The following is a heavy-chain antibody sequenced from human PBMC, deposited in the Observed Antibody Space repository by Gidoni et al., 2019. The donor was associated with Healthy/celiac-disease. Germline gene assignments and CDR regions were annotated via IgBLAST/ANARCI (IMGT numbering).Heavy chain of an antibody. J-gene: IGHJ4*02. Sequence: QVQLVESGGGVVQPGRSLRLSCAASGFTFSSYGMHWVRQAPGKGLGWVAVIWYDGSNKYYADSVKGRFTISRDNSKNTLYLQMNSLRAEDTAVYYCARVAGGYSYGYFDYWGQGTLVTVSS. CDR2: IWYDGSNK. CDR3: ARVAGGYSYGYFDY. D-gene: IGHD5-18*01. CDR1: GFTFSSYG. V-gene: IGHV3-33*01.